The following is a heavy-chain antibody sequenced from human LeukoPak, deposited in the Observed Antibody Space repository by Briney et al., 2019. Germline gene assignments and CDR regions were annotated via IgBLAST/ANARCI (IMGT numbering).Heavy chain of an antibody. CDR2: IYSGGST. D-gene: IGHD6-13*01. Sequence: PGGSLRLSCAASGFTVSSNYMSWVRQAPGKGLEWVSVIYSGGSTYYADSVKGRFTISRDNSKNTLYLQMNSLRAEDTAVYYCASSSSWYVGGFDYWGQGTLVTVSS. CDR3: ASSSSWYVGGFDY. J-gene: IGHJ4*02. V-gene: IGHV3-53*01. CDR1: GFTVSSNY.